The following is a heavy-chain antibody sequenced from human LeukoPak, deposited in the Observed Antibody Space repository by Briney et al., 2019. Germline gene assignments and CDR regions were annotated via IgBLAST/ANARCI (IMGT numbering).Heavy chain of an antibody. V-gene: IGHV3-21*01. D-gene: IGHD2-8*01. CDR2: ISSSSSYI. CDR3: ARDNDVADFDY. J-gene: IGHJ4*02. CDR1: GFTFSSYS. Sequence: GGSLRLSWAASGFTFSSYSMNWVRQAAGKGLEWVSSISSSSSYIYYADSVKGRFTISRDNAKNSLYLQMNSLRAEDTAVYYCARDNDVADFDYWGQGTLVTVSS.